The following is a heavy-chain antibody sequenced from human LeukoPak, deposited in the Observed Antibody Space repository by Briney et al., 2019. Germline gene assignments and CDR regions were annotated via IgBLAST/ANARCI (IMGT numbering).Heavy chain of an antibody. V-gene: IGHV3-7*01. CDR1: GFTFTNSW. CDR2: IKQDGSTK. Sequence: PGGSLRLSCAASGFTFTNSWMAWVRQAPGKGLEWVANIKQDGSTKHYADSLKGRFTISRDNPKNSLYLQMNNLRADDTAVYYCTRDTDGSLDYWGQGILATVAS. CDR3: TRDTDGSLDY. D-gene: IGHD1-26*01. J-gene: IGHJ4*02.